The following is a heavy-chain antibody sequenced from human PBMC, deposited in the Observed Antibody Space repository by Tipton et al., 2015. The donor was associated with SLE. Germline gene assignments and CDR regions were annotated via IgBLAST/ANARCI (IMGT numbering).Heavy chain of an antibody. J-gene: IGHJ5*02. Sequence: AGLVKPSESLSLTCAVYGGSLSGHQWSWIRQPPGKGLEWIGHIDQVGSTTYNPSLKSRVTISVDTSKFSLRLTSVTVADTAVYYCARFHYGDPNWFDPWGQGTLVTVSS. CDR2: IDQVGST. CDR3: ARFHYGDPNWFDP. CDR1: GGSLSGHQ. D-gene: IGHD4-17*01. V-gene: IGHV4-34*01.